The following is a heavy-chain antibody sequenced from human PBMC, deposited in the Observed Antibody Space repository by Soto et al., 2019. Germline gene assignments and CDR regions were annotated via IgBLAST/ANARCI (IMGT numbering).Heavy chain of an antibody. CDR1: GGSISSSSYY. D-gene: IGHD2-2*01. CDR3: ARDPDRHQYGMDV. CDR2: IYYSGST. V-gene: IGHV4-39*07. Sequence: SETLSLTCTVSGGSISSSSYYWGWIRQPPGKGLEWIGSIYYSGSTYYNPSLKSRVTISVGTSKNQFSLKLSSVTAADTAVYYCARDPDRHQYGMDVWGQGTTVTVSS. J-gene: IGHJ6*02.